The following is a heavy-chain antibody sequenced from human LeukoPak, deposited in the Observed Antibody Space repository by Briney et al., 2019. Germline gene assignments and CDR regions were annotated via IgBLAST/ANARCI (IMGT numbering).Heavy chain of an antibody. CDR2: IWYDGSNK. V-gene: IGHV3-33*01. Sequence: GRSLRLSCAASRFTFSSYGMHWVPQAPEKGLERVAVIWYDGSNKYYTDSVKGRFTISRDNSKHTLYMQMNSLRAEDTAVYYCARTVDVWGQGTTVTVSS. J-gene: IGHJ6*02. CDR1: RFTFSSYG. CDR3: ARTVDV.